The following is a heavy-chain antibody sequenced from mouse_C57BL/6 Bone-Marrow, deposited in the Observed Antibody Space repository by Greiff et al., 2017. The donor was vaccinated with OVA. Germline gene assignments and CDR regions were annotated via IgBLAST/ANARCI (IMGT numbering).Heavy chain of an antibody. CDR2: IWSGGST. D-gene: IGHD1-1*01. V-gene: IGHV2-2*01. Sequence: VQLQQSGPGLVQPSQSLSITCTVSGFSLTSYGVHWVRQSPGKGLEWLGVIWSGGSTAYNAAFISRLSISKDNSKSQVFFKMNSLQADDTAIYYCARKGERSSYFDYWGQGTTLTVSS. CDR1: GFSLTSYG. J-gene: IGHJ2*01. CDR3: ARKGERSSYFDY.